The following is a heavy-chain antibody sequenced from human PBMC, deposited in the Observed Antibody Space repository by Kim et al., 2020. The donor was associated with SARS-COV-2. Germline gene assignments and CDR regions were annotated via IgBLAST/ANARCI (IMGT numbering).Heavy chain of an antibody. CDR2: IKGDVSDT. D-gene: IGHD1-1*01. J-gene: IGHJ4*02. Sequence: GGSLRLSCAASGFTFSTSWMGWVRQAPGKGLEWVAVIKGDVSDTYYVDSVKGRFTISRDNAKNSLSLYMSSLRVEDTAIYYCARYRATHWGQGTLVTVSS. CDR1: GFTFSTSW. CDR3: ARYRATH. V-gene: IGHV3-7*03.